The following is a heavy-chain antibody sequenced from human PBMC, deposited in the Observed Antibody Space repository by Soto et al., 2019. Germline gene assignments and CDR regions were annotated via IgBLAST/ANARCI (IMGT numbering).Heavy chain of an antibody. Sequence: QVQLSESGGGLVQPGRSLRLSCATSGFVSNDYDIHWVRQAPGKGLAWLASISYDGRNKYYADSVKGRFTISGDNSKNSLSLQINSLAAEDTAVYYCSRGIKGGLDAWGPGTLVTVSS. D-gene: IGHD2-21*01. CDR1: GFVSNDYD. V-gene: IGHV3-30*03. CDR2: ISYDGRNK. CDR3: SRGIKGGLDA. J-gene: IGHJ5*02.